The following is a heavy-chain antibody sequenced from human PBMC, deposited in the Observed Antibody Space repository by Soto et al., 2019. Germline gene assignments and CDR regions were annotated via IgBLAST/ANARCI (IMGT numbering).Heavy chain of an antibody. CDR2: INPNSGGT. CDR1: GYTFTGYY. V-gene: IGHV1-2*02. J-gene: IGHJ6*02. CDR3: ARGGHSSGYYYYYGMDV. Sequence: GASVKVSCKASGYTFTGYYMHWVRQAPGQGLKWMGWINPNSGGTNYAQKFQGRVTMTRDTSISTAYMELSRLRSDDTAVYYCARGGHSSGYYYYYGMDVWGQGTTVTVSS. D-gene: IGHD6-19*01.